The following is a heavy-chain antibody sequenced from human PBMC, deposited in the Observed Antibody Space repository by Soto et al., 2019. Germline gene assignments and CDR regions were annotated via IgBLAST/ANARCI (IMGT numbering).Heavy chain of an antibody. V-gene: IGHV1-18*01. CDR1: CFTFSSHG. D-gene: IGHD6-6*01. CDR3: ARDWDSSSSLNWFDP. Sequence: GPVKGSSQASCFTFSSHGINWGRQAPGQGLEWMGWISAYNGNTNYAQKLQGRVTMTTDTSTSTAYMELRSLRSDDTAVYYCARDWDSSSSLNWFDPWGQGTLVTAPQ. J-gene: IGHJ5*02. CDR2: ISAYNGNT.